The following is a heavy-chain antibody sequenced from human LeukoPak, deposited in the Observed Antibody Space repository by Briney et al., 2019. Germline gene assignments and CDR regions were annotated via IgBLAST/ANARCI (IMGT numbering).Heavy chain of an antibody. V-gene: IGHV1-2*02. CDR3: ARAQSPYDNWFDP. D-gene: IGHD3-16*01. CDR2: INPNSGGT. CDR1: GYTFTGYY. J-gene: IGHJ5*02. Sequence: GASVKVSCKASGYTFTGYYMHWVRQAPGQGLEWMGWINPNSGGTNYAQKFQGRVTMTRDTSISTAYMELSRLRSDDTAVYYCARAQSPYDNWFDPWGRGTLVTVSS.